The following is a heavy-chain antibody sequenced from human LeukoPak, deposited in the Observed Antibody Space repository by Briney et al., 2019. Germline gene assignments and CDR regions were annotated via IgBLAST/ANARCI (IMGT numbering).Heavy chain of an antibody. V-gene: IGHV3-53*01. D-gene: IGHD6-19*01. J-gene: IGHJ3*02. CDR3: AREKQWLPNDAFDI. CDR2: IYNDGST. Sequence: GGSLRLSCAASGLTVSSSYMSWVRQAPGKGLEWVSIIYNDGSTYYADSMKGRFTISRDNSKNTLYLQVNSLRAEDTAMYYCAREKQWLPNDAFDIWGQGTMVTVSS. CDR1: GLTVSSSY.